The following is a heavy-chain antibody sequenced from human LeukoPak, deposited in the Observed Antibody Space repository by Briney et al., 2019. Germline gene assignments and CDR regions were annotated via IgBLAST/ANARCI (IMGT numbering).Heavy chain of an antibody. CDR1: GGSISSYY. CDR3: ARQLVVPPLFDY. J-gene: IGHJ4*02. D-gene: IGHD2-2*01. CDR2: IYYSGST. Sequence: ETLSLTFTVSGGSISSYYWSWIRQPPGKGLEWIGYIYYSGSTNYNPSLKSRVTISVDTSKNQFSLKLSSVTAADTAVYYCARQLVVPPLFDYWGQGTLVTVSS. V-gene: IGHV4-59*01.